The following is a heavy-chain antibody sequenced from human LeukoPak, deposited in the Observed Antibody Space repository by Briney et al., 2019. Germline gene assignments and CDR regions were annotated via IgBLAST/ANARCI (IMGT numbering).Heavy chain of an antibody. J-gene: IGHJ5*02. CDR3: ARAPAIAEGFDP. Sequence: PSETLSLTCAVYGGSFSGYYWSWIRQPPGKGLEWIGEINHSGSTNYNPSLKSRVTISVDTSKNQFSLKLSSVTAADTAVYCCARAPAIAEGFDPWGQGTLVTVSS. CDR1: GGSFSGYY. CDR2: INHSGST. D-gene: IGHD6-13*01. V-gene: IGHV4-34*01.